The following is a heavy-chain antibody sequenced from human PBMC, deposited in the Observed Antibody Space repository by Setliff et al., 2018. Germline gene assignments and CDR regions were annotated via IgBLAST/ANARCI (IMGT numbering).Heavy chain of an antibody. CDR1: GGSISSSTYY. CDR2: IYYSGST. V-gene: IGHV4-39*01. J-gene: IGHJ6*03. CDR3: ARQWTDCTSANCYTMAYYCYYMDV. D-gene: IGHD2-2*02. Sequence: SETLSLTCTVSGGSISSSTYYWGWIRQPPGKGLEWIGSIYYSGSTYYNPSLKSRVTIFVDTSRNQFSLKLSSVTAADTAVYYCARQWTDCTSANCYTMAYYCYYMDVWGKGTTVTVSS.